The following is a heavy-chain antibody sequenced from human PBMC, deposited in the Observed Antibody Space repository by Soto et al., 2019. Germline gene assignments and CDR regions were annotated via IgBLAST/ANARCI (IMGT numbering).Heavy chain of an antibody. CDR1: GFTFSSYG. D-gene: IGHD7-27*01. CDR3: ARVGSNWGQDHGMDG. Sequence: QVQLVESGGGVVQPGRSLRLSCVASGFTFSSYGMHWVRQAPGMWLEWVALINYDGSKKYYADSVKGRFTISRDDFKKTLTPHMNSLRAEDMAVYYCARVGSNWGQDHGMDGWGQWTTVRVST. V-gene: IGHV3-33*01. CDR2: INYDGSKK. J-gene: IGHJ6*01.